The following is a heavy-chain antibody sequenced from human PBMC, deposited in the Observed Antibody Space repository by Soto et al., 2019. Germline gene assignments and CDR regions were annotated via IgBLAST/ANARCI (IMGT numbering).Heavy chain of an antibody. CDR3: ARGRSSWYLFGDY. D-gene: IGHD6-13*01. Sequence: SETLSLTFAVYGGSFSGYYWSWIRQPPGKGLEWIGEINHSGSTNYNPSLKSRVTISVDTSKNQFSLKLSSVTAADTAVYYCARGRSSWYLFGDYWCEGTLVTVFS. CDR2: INHSGST. CDR1: GGSFSGYY. V-gene: IGHV4-34*01. J-gene: IGHJ4*02.